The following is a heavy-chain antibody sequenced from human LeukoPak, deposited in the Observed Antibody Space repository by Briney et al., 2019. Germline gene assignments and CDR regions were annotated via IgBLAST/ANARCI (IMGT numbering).Heavy chain of an antibody. CDR1: GFTFSSYS. J-gene: IGHJ4*02. V-gene: IGHV3-21*01. Sequence: GGSLRLSCAASGFTFSSYSMNWVRQAPGKGLEWVSSISSSSSYIYYADSVKGRFTISRDNAKNSLYLQMNSLRAEDTAVYYCARDGGYVTMVRGNLFDYWGQGTLVTVSS. CDR2: ISSSSSYI. D-gene: IGHD3-10*01. CDR3: ARDGGYVTMVRGNLFDY.